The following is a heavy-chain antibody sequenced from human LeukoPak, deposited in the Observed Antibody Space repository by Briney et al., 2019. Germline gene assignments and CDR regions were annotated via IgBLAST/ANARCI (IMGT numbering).Heavy chain of an antibody. CDR2: IYYSGTT. J-gene: IGHJ4*01. D-gene: IGHD4-17*01. V-gene: IGHV4-39*02. Sequence: PSETLSLTCTVSGGSISSNNYYWGWIRQSPGKELEWIGTIYYSGTTYYNPSLKSRVTISVDTSKNHFSLNLISVTAADTAVYYCAPIFGDYSDFDSWGQGTLVTVSS. CDR1: GGSISSNNYY. CDR3: APIFGDYSDFDS.